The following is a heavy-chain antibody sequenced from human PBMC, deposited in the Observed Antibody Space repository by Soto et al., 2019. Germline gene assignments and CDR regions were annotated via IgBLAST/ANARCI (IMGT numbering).Heavy chain of an antibody. Sequence: SVKVSCKTSGGTFSSYAISWVRQAPGQGLEWMGGIIPIFDTANYAQKFQGRVTITADESTSTAYMELSSLRSEDTAVYYCARNDCISTSCYYYYYYSMDVWG. D-gene: IGHD2-2*01. J-gene: IGHJ6*02. CDR2: IIPIFDTA. CDR3: ARNDCISTSCYYYYYYSMDV. CDR1: GGTFSSYA. V-gene: IGHV1-69*13.